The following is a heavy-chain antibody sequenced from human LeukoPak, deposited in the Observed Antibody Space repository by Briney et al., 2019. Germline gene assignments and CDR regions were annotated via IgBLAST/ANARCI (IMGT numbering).Heavy chain of an antibody. Sequence: PGGSLRLSCAVSGFTVSSNYMTWVRQAPGKGLEWVSVIYSGGTTYYTDSVKGRFTISRDNSRNTVYLQMNSLRAEDTAVYYCARIGAGSSRDYWGQGTLVTVSS. V-gene: IGHV3-53*01. D-gene: IGHD6-13*01. J-gene: IGHJ4*02. CDR2: IYSGGTT. CDR3: ARIGAGSSRDY. CDR1: GFTVSSNY.